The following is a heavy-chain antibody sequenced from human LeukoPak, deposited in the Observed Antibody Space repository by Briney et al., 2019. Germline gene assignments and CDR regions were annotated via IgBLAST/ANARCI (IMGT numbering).Heavy chain of an antibody. D-gene: IGHD6-19*01. CDR2: ISSSSSYI. CDR3: ARDQWLVKPRDWYDYC. J-gene: IGHJ2*01. Sequence: GGSLRLSCAASGFPFSSYSMNWVRQAPGKGLEWVSSISSSSSYIYYADSVKGRFTISRDNAKNSLYLQMNSLRAEDTAVYYCARDQWLVKPRDWYDYCRARGT. V-gene: IGHV3-21*01. CDR1: GFPFSSYS.